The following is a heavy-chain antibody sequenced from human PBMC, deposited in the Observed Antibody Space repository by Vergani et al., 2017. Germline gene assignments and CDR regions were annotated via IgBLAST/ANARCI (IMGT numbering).Heavy chain of an antibody. CDR2: IKSDGSIT. V-gene: IGHV3-74*03. CDR3: AKVPNYDFWSGYYTFDY. Sequence: DVHLAESGGGFFQPGGSLRLSCSASGFSFNSYWMHWVRQVPGKGLLWVSRIKSDGSITAYADSVKGRFTISRDNAQNTLYLQMNSLRAEDTAVYYCAKVPNYDFWSGYYTFDYWGQGTLVTVSS. CDR1: GFSFNSYW. D-gene: IGHD3-3*01. J-gene: IGHJ4*02.